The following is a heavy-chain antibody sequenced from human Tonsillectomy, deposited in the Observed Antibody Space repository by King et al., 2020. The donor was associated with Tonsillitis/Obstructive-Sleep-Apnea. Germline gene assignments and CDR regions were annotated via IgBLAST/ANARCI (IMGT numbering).Heavy chain of an antibody. CDR2: ISYDGSNK. CDR1: GFTFSNYA. CDR3: AREGIYDSSGYADAFDI. V-gene: IGHV3-30*04. J-gene: IGHJ3*02. Sequence: VQLVESGGGVVQPGRSLRLSCAASGFTFSNYAIHWVGQAPGKGLEWVAVISYDGSNKYYSDSVKGRFTISRDNSKNTLDLQMNSLRAEDTAVYYCAREGIYDSSGYADAFDIWGQGTMVTVSS. D-gene: IGHD3-22*01.